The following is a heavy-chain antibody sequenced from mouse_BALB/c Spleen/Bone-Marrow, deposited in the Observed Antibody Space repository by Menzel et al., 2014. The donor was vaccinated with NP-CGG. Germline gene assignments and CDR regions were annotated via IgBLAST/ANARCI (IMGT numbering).Heavy chain of an antibody. CDR3: ARFPMDY. CDR2: IRNKGYGYTT. Sequence: EVKLVESGGGLVQPGGSLRLSCTTSGLTFTDYYLSWVRQPPGKALEWLAFIRNKGYGYTTEYSASVRGWFTISRDNSQSILYLQMNTLRAEESATYYCARFPMDYWGQGTSVTVSS. V-gene: IGHV7-3*02. CDR1: GLTFTDYY. J-gene: IGHJ4*01.